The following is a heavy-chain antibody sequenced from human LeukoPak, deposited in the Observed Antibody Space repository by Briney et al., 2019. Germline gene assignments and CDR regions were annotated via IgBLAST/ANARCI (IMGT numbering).Heavy chain of an antibody. V-gene: IGHV3-30*03. Sequence: GGSLRLSCAASGLTFSIYGMHWVRQAPGKGLEWVSFISYDGNNKYYADSVKGRFTISRDNSKNKLYLQMNSLRAEDTAVYYCATDSAVDFWGQGTLVTVSS. J-gene: IGHJ4*02. D-gene: IGHD3-22*01. CDR1: GLTFSIYG. CDR2: ISYDGNNK. CDR3: ATDSAVDF.